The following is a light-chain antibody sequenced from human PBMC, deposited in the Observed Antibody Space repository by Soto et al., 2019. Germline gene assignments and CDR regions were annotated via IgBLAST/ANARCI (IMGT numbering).Light chain of an antibody. CDR1: NIGSKS. Sequence: SYELTQPPSVSVAPGQTARITCGGNNIGSKSVHWYQQKPGQAPVLVVYDDSDRPSGIPERFSGSNSGNTATLTISRVEDGDEDDYYCHVWDSSSDNYSFGAGITV. CDR2: DDS. CDR3: HVWDSSSDNYS. V-gene: IGLV3-21*02. J-gene: IGLJ1*01.